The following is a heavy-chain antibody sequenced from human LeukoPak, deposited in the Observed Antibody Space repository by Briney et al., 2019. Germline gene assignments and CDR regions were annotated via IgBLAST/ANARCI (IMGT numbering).Heavy chain of an antibody. Sequence: SETLSLTCAVYGGSFSGYYWSWIRQPPGKGLEWIGEINHSGSTNSNPSLKSRVTISVDTSKNQFSLKLSSVTAADTAVYYCARGRGSGIGDWFDPWGQGTLVTVSS. V-gene: IGHV4-34*01. CDR1: GGSFSGYY. J-gene: IGHJ5*02. CDR2: INHSGST. D-gene: IGHD3-10*01. CDR3: ARGRGSGIGDWFDP.